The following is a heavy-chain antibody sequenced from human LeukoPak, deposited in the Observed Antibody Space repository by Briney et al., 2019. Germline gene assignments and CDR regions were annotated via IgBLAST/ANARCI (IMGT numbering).Heavy chain of an antibody. J-gene: IGHJ4*02. CDR2: IPYSGST. CDR1: GASASGGSYY. V-gene: IGHV4-61*01. Sequence: PSETLSLTCTVSGASASGGSYYWSWTRQPPGKGLEWIGYIPYSGSTNYNPSLKSRVTISVDTSKNQFSLKLNSVTAADTAIYFCARSGDYSGAYWGQGSLVTVSS. CDR3: ARSGDYSGAY. D-gene: IGHD2-21*02.